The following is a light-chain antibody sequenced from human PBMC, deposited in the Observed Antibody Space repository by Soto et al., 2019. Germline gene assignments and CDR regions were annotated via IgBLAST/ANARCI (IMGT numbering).Light chain of an antibody. Sequence: DIQMTQCPSAMAASVGDRVNIICWTSQTVTTSLNWYRQKPGKAPDLLIYAASSLQSRIPSSFGGRGSGTDFTLTITGLQPEELATYDCQQSYSTPITVGQRTRLDIK. CDR1: QTVTTS. J-gene: IGKJ5*01. V-gene: IGKV1-39*01. CDR2: AAS. CDR3: QQSYSTPIT.